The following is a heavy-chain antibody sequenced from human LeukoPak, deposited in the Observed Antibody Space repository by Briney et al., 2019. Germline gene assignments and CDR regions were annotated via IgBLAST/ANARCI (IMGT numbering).Heavy chain of an antibody. CDR3: ARHTWGGHDYYYYYYMDV. Sequence: SETLSLTCTVSGGSMSSSSYYWGWIRQPPGKGLEWIGEINHSGSTNYNPSLKSRVTISIDTSKNQFSLKLSSVTAADTAVYYCARHTWGGHDYYYYYYMDVWGKGTTVTISS. D-gene: IGHD2-21*01. CDR1: GGSMSSSSYY. CDR2: INHSGST. V-gene: IGHV4-39*01. J-gene: IGHJ6*03.